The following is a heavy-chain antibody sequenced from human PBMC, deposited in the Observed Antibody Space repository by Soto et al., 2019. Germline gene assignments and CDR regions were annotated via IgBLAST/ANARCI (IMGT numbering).Heavy chain of an antibody. V-gene: IGHV3-23*01. Sequence: GGSLRLSCAASGFTFSSYAMSWVRQAPGKGLEWVSAISGSGGSTYYADSVKGRFTISRDNSKNTLYLQMNSLRAEDTAVYYCAKDQFVVVVAEIVFDYWGQGTLVTVSS. CDR1: GFTFSSYA. J-gene: IGHJ4*02. CDR2: ISGSGGST. D-gene: IGHD2-15*01. CDR3: AKDQFVVVVAEIVFDY.